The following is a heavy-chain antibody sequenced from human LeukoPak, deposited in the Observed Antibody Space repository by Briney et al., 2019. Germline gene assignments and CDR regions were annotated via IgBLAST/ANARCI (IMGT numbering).Heavy chain of an antibody. CDR1: GFTFSSYS. CDR2: ISSSSSYI. J-gene: IGHJ4*02. CDR3: STGFFVEDHS. Sequence: GGSLRLSCAASGFTFSSYSMNWVRQAPGKGLEWVSSISSSSSYIYYADSVKGRFTISRDNAKNSLYLQMNNLKTEDTAVYYCSTGFFVEDHSWGQGTLVIVSS. V-gene: IGHV3-21*03.